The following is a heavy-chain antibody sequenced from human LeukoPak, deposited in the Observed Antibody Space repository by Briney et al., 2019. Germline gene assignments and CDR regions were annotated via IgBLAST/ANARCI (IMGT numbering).Heavy chain of an antibody. D-gene: IGHD6-6*01. CDR3: ARVFGYSSSLFDY. CDR1: GYTFTSYD. CDR2: IIPIFGTA. Sequence: SVKVSCKASGYTFTSYDINWVRQAPGQGLEWMGGIIPIFGTANYAQKFQGRVTITADESTSTAYMELSSLRSEDTAVYYCARVFGYSSSLFDYWGQGTLVTVSS. V-gene: IGHV1-69*13. J-gene: IGHJ4*02.